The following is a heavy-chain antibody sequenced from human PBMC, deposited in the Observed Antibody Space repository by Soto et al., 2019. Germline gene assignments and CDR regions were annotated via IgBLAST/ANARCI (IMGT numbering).Heavy chain of an antibody. CDR2: IYYSGST. Sequence: SKTLSLTCTVSGDSISSSTYFWGWVRQPPGKGLEWIGSIYYSGSTYYNPSLKSRVTISVDTSKNHFSLKVSSVTAADTAVYYCARHLGEGYFDYWGQGTLVTVSS. V-gene: IGHV4-39*01. J-gene: IGHJ4*02. CDR1: GDSISSSTYF. CDR3: ARHLGEGYFDY.